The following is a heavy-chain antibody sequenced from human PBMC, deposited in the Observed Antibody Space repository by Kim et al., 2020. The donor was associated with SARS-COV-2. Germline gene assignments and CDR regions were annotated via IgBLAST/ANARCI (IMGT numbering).Heavy chain of an antibody. Sequence: GGSLRLSCAASGFTFSNAWMSWVRQAPGKGLEWVGRIKSKTDGGTTDYAAPVKGRFIISRDDSKNTLYVQMNSLKTEDTAVYYCSIEVVGGLVYWGQGTLVTVSS. CDR3: SIEVVGGLVY. V-gene: IGHV3-15*01. CDR1: GFTFSNAW. D-gene: IGHD3-10*01. CDR2: IKSKTDGGTT. J-gene: IGHJ4*02.